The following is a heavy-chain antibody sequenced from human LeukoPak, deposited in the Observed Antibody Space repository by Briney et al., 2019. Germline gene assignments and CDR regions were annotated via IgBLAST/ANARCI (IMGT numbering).Heavy chain of an antibody. D-gene: IGHD1/OR15-1a*01. V-gene: IGHV3-74*01. CDR1: GFTFSNYW. CDR2: IKGDGSST. J-gene: IGHJ6*02. CDR3: ARGNNHAMDV. Sequence: GGSLRLSCAASGFTFSNYWMHWVRQTPGEGLVCVSLIKGDGSSTTYADSVKGRFTISRDNAKNTVYLQMNSLRAEDTAVYYCARGNNHAMDVWGQGTTVTVSS.